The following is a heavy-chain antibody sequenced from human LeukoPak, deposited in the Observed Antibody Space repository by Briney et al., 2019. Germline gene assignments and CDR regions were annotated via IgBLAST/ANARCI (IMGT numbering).Heavy chain of an antibody. D-gene: IGHD2-21*02. Sequence: SETLSLTCTVSGDSLNTYYWTWIRQTPGKELEWIGFVASSGTSNYNPSLKSRVSISIDTSKNQFSLALTSVTPADTAVYYCARVVRGVVTSNWFDPWGQGALVSVSS. V-gene: IGHV4-59*01. CDR2: VASSGTS. CDR3: ARVVRGVVTSNWFDP. J-gene: IGHJ5*02. CDR1: GDSLNTYY.